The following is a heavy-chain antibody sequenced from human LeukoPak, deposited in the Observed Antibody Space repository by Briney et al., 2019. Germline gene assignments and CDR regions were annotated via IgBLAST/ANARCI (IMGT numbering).Heavy chain of an antibody. CDR1: GGTFSTYP. CDR2: IIPIFDTT. J-gene: IGHJ4*02. D-gene: IGHD2-2*01. Sequence: ASVKVSCKGSGGTFSTYPTSWVRQAPGRGLEWMGGIIPIFDTTNYAQKFRDRATITADESTSTVYMELRSLRSEDTAIYYCARGRLGYCRTTSCYTFDHWGQGTLVTVSS. V-gene: IGHV1-69*13. CDR3: ARGRLGYCRTTSCYTFDH.